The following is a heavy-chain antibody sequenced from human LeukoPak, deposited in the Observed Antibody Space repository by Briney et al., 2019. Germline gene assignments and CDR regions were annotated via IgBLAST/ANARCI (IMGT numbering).Heavy chain of an antibody. D-gene: IGHD2-8*01. V-gene: IGHV3-53*01. J-gene: IGHJ4*02. CDR1: GFTVSSNY. CDR3: ARSSCPNNRCTYYLDY. CDR2: IYSGGST. Sequence: GGSLRLSCAASGFTVSSNYMSRVRQAPGKGLEWVSVIYSGGSTYYADSVKGRFTISRDNSKNTLYLQMNSLGAEDTAVYYCARSSCPNNRCTYYLDYWGQGTLVTVSS.